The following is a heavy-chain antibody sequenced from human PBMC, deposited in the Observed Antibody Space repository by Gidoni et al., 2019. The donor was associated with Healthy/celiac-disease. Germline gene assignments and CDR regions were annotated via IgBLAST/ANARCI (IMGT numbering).Heavy chain of an antibody. V-gene: IGHV3-23*01. D-gene: IGHD3-10*02. CDR2: ISGSGGST. CDR1: GFTFSSYA. J-gene: IGHJ6*02. Sequence: EVQLLESGGGLVQPGGSLRLPCAASGFTFSSYAMSWVRQAPGKGLEWVSAISGSGGSTYYADSVKGRFTISRDNSKNTLYLQMNSLRAEDTAVYYCAKVLGSGVLFGELLRGYYYGMDVWGQGTTVTVSS. CDR3: AKVLGSGVLFGELLRGYYYGMDV.